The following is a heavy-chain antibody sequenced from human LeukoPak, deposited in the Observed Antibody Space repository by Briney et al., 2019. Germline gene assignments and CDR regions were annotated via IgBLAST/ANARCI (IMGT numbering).Heavy chain of an antibody. Sequence: GGSLRLSCVASGFTFSAHGIHWVRQAPGKGLDWVTFIRYEGHYKYYADSVTGRFTVSRDNSKNTVYLQMNNLMTEDTAVYYCAKRISTVINHGAFDYWGQGTLVTVSS. CDR1: GFTFSAHG. V-gene: IGHV3-30*02. J-gene: IGHJ4*02. CDR2: IRYEGHYK. D-gene: IGHD4-17*01. CDR3: AKRISTVINHGAFDY.